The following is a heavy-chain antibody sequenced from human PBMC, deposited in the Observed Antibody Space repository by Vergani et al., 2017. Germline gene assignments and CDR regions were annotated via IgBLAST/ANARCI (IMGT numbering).Heavy chain of an antibody. Sequence: QVQLQESGPGLVKPSETLSLTCAVSGYSISSGYYWGWIRQPPGKGLEWIGSIYHSGSTYYNPSLKSRVTISVDTSKNPFSLKMSSVTAADTAVYYCARSADILTGYYQNWFDPWGQGTLVTVSS. V-gene: IGHV4-38-2*01. CDR2: IYHSGST. CDR1: GYSISSGYY. J-gene: IGHJ5*02. CDR3: ARSADILTGYYQNWFDP. D-gene: IGHD3-9*01.